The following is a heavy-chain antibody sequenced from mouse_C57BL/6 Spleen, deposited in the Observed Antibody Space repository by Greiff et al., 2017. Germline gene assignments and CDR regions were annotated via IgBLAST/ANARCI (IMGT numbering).Heavy chain of an antibody. CDR1: GYAFSSYW. J-gene: IGHJ3*01. D-gene: IGHD1-2*01. Sequence: QVQLKESGAELVKPGASVKISCKASGYAFSSYWMNWVKQRPGKGLEWIGQIYPGDGDTNYNGKFKGKATLTADKSSSTAYMQLSSLTSEDFAVYFCARSSLLRPFAYWGQGTLVTVSA. CDR3: ARSSLLRPFAY. V-gene: IGHV1-80*01. CDR2: IYPGDGDT.